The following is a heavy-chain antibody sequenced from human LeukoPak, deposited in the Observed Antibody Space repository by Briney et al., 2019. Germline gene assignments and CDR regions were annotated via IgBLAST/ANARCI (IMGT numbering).Heavy chain of an antibody. J-gene: IGHJ6*03. CDR1: GFTFSSYS. CDR3: ARDPDISPGWDYHMDV. CDR2: ISSSSSYI. Sequence: PGGSLRLSCAASGFTFSSYSMNWVRQAPGKGLEWVSSISSSSSYIYYADSVKGRFTISRDNAENSLDLQMNSLIAEDTAVYYCARDPDISPGWDYHMDVWGKGTTVTVSS. D-gene: IGHD2-15*01. V-gene: IGHV3-21*01.